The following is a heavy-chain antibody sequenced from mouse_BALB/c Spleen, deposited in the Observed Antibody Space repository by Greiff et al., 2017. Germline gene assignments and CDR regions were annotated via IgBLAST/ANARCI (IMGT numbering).Heavy chain of an antibody. CDR2: IDPENGDT. Sequence: VQLQQSGAELVRSGASVKLSCTASGFNIKDYYMHWVKQRPEQGLEWIGWIDPENGDTEYAPKFQGKATMTADTSSNTAYLQLSSLTSEDTAVYYCARGGDYEDAMDYWGQGTSVTVSS. J-gene: IGHJ4*01. CDR3: ARGGDYEDAMDY. V-gene: IGHV14-4*02. CDR1: GFNIKDYY. D-gene: IGHD2-4*01.